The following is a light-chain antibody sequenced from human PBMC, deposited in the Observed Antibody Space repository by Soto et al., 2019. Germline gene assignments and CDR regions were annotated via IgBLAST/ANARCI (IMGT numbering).Light chain of an antibody. CDR3: QQSYTTLYT. J-gene: IGKJ2*01. CDR2: AAS. Sequence: DIQMTQSPSSLSASVGDRGTITCRASQSISSYLHWYHQKPGKAPKLLIYAASSLQSGVPSRFGGSGYRTDFTLTISSLQPEDFATYYCQQSYTTLYTFGPGTKLELK. CDR1: QSISSY. V-gene: IGKV1-39*01.